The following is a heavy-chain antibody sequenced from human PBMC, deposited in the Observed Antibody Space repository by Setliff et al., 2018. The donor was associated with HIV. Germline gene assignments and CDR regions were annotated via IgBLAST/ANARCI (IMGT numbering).Heavy chain of an antibody. CDR3: ARGSEDNVRFDP. V-gene: IGHV1-18*04. Sequence: GASVKVSCKASGYNFIDYNFIWVRQAPGQGLEWMGWISAYSGDINYSQKFQGRVTMTKDTPTSTAYMELRSLRSDDTAIYYCARGSEDNVRFDPWGQGTLVTVSS. CDR1: GYNFIDYN. CDR2: ISAYSGDI. D-gene: IGHD3-10*01. J-gene: IGHJ5*02.